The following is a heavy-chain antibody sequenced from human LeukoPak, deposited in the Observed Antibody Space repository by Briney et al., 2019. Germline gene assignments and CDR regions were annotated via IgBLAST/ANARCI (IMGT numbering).Heavy chain of an antibody. Sequence: GGSLRLSCAASGFTFSDYWMSWVRQAPGKGPEWVANIKQDGSDKYYVDSVKGRFTISRDNAKNGLYLQMNSLRAEDTAVYYCARGEFAWIQGSYGLNVWGQGTTVTVSS. CDR3: ARGEFAWIQGSYGLNV. CDR2: IKQDGSDK. D-gene: IGHD5-18*01. J-gene: IGHJ6*02. V-gene: IGHV3-7*01. CDR1: GFTFSDYW.